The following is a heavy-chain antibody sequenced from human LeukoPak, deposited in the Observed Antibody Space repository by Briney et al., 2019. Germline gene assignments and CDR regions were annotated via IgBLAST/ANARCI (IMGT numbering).Heavy chain of an antibody. CDR2: VSSYSTYI. Sequence: GGSLRLSCAASGFSFSDYSMNWVRQAPGKGLEWVSFVSSYSTYIYYADSLKGRFTISRDNAKNSLYLQMNSLRAEDTAVYYCARDSFAGYDSSGYSSYDYWGQGTLVTVSS. CDR1: GFSFSDYS. D-gene: IGHD3-22*01. V-gene: IGHV3-21*01. CDR3: ARDSFAGYDSSGYSSYDY. J-gene: IGHJ4*02.